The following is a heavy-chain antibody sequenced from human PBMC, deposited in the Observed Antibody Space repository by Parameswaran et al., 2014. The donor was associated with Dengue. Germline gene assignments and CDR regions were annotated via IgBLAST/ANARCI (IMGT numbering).Heavy chain of an antibody. D-gene: IGHD6-6*01. J-gene: IGHJ6*02. CDR2: TYYRSKWYN. CDR3: ARGSSSGYYYGMDV. Sequence: WIRQSPSRGLEWLGRTYYRSKWYNDYAVSVKSRITINPDTSKNQFSLQLNSVTPEDTAVYYCARGSSSGYYYGMDVWGQGDHGHRLL. V-gene: IGHV6-1*01.